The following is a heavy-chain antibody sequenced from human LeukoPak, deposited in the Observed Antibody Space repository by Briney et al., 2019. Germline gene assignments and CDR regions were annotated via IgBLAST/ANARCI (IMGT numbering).Heavy chain of an antibody. D-gene: IGHD6-19*01. CDR3: ARDSVWRGPPIAVAGTDF. CDR1: GFTFSSYS. V-gene: IGHV3-21*01. Sequence: GGSLRLSCAASGFTFSSYSMNWVRQAPGKGLEWVSSISTSSSYIYYADSMKGRFTISRDDAKNSLYLQMNNLRAEDTAVYYCARDSVWRGPPIAVAGTDFRGRGTLVTVSS. J-gene: IGHJ4*02. CDR2: ISTSSSYI.